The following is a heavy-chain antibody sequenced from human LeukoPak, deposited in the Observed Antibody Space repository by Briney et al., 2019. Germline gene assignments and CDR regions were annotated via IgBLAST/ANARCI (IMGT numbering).Heavy chain of an antibody. J-gene: IGHJ1*01. Sequence: GGSLRLSCAASGFTFSSYSMNWVRQAPGKGLEWVSYISSSSSTIYYADSVKGRFTISRDNSKNALYLQMNSLRAEDTAVYYCAREYYYDSSGYPPGKYFQHWGQGTLVTVSS. CDR2: ISSSSSTI. V-gene: IGHV3-48*01. CDR1: GFTFSSYS. CDR3: AREYYYDSSGYPPGKYFQH. D-gene: IGHD3-22*01.